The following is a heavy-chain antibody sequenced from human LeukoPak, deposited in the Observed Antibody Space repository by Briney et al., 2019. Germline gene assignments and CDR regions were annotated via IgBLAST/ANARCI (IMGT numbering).Heavy chain of an antibody. D-gene: IGHD6-19*01. V-gene: IGHV1-58*02. CDR3: AAGYSSGWPANDAFDI. CDR2: IVVGSGNT. J-gene: IGHJ3*02. Sequence: ASVKVSCKASGFTFTSSAMQWVRQARGQRLEWIGWIVVGSGNTNYAQKFQERVTITRDMSTSTAYMELSSLRSEDTAVYYCAAGYSSGWPANDAFDIWGQGTMVTVSS. CDR1: GFTFTSSA.